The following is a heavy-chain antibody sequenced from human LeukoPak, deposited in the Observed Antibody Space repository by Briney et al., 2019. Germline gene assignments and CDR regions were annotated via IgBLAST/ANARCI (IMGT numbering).Heavy chain of an antibody. Sequence: ASVKVSCKASGGTFSSYAISWVRQAPGQGLEWMGGIIPIFGTANYAQKFQGRVTITADESTSTAYMELSSLRSEDTAVYYCARVRGTLYHLDYWGQGTLVTVSS. V-gene: IGHV1-69*13. D-gene: IGHD1-1*01. CDR1: GGTFSSYA. CDR3: ARVRGTLYHLDY. J-gene: IGHJ4*02. CDR2: IIPIFGTA.